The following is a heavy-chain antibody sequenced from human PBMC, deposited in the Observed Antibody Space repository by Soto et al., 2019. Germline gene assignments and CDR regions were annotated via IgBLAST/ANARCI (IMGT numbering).Heavy chain of an antibody. CDR3: ARSNSGYYKWFDP. D-gene: IGHD3-22*01. V-gene: IGHV4-39*01. Sequence: SETLSLTCTVSGDSISNSNYYWGWIRQPPGKGLEWIANIYYSGITYYNPSLKSRVAISVDTSKNQFSLKLSSVTAADTAIYYCARSNSGYYKWFDPWGQGTLVTVAS. CDR1: GDSISNSNYY. CDR2: IYYSGIT. J-gene: IGHJ5*02.